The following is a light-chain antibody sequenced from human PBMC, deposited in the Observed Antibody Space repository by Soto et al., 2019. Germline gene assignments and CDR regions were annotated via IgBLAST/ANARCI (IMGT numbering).Light chain of an antibody. Sequence: EIVMTQSPATLSVSPGERATLSCRASQSISTELAWYQQKPGQPPRLLIYSASTRATGVPARLTGSGSGSEFTLTISGLQSEEFAVYYCQQGHNWPITFGQGTRLEI. CDR1: QSISTE. CDR3: QQGHNWPIT. V-gene: IGKV3-15*01. J-gene: IGKJ2*01. CDR2: SAS.